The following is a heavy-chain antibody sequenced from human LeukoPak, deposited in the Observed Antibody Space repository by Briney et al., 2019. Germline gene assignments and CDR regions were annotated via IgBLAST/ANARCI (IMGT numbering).Heavy chain of an antibody. CDR2: IYYSGST. CDR1: GTSFSSYY. J-gene: IGHJ5*02. CDR3: ARRGYCSSTSCYEYWFDP. D-gene: IGHD2-2*01. Sequence: PSETLSLTCAVSGTSFSSYYWSWIRQPPGKGLEWIGIIYYSGSTYYNPSLKSRLTISVDTSKNQFSLKLSSVTATDTAVYYCARRGYCSSTSCYEYWFDPWGQGTLVTVSS. V-gene: IGHV4-39*01.